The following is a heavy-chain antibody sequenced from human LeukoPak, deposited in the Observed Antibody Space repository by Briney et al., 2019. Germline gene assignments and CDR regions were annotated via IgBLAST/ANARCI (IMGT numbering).Heavy chain of an antibody. D-gene: IGHD6-13*01. J-gene: IGHJ4*02. Sequence: GGSLRLSCAASGFTFSSYEMNWVRQAPGKGLEWVSYISSSGSTIYYADSVKGRFTISRDNAKNSLYLQMDSLSAEDTAVYYCARDLKTYSSSSWWGQGTLVTVSS. V-gene: IGHV3-48*03. CDR2: ISSSGSTI. CDR3: ARDLKTYSSSSW. CDR1: GFTFSSYE.